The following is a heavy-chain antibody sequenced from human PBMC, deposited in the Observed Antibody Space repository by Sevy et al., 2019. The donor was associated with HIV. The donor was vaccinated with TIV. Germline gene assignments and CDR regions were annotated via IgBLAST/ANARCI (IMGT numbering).Heavy chain of an antibody. V-gene: IGHV1-18*01. Sequence: ASVKVTCKASGYTFTSYGISWVRQAPGQGLEWMGWISAYNGNTNYAQKLQGRVTMTTDTSTSTAYMELRSLRSDDTAVYYCAREFRGYCSGGSCAPLYNWFDPWGQGTLVTVSS. CDR2: ISAYNGNT. D-gene: IGHD2-15*01. CDR1: GYTFTSYG. CDR3: AREFRGYCSGGSCAPLYNWFDP. J-gene: IGHJ5*02.